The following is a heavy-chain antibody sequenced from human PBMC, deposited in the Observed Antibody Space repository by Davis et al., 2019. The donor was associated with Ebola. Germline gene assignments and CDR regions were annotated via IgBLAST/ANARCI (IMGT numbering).Heavy chain of an antibody. CDR2: IYYSGST. J-gene: IGHJ6*02. CDR1: GGSISSYY. CDR3: ARERQQLVLYGMDV. V-gene: IGHV4-59*12. D-gene: IGHD6-13*01. Sequence: PSETLSLTCTVSGGSISSYYWSWIRQPPGKGLEWIGYIYYSGSTYYNPSLKSRVTISVDTSKNQFSLKLSSVTAADTAVYYCARERQQLVLYGMDVWGQGTTVTVSS.